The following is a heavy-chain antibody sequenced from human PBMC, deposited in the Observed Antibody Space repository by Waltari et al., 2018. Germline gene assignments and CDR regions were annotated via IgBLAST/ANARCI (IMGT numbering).Heavy chain of an antibody. V-gene: IGHV1-8*02. CDR3: ARGRIQLWLLFVY. J-gene: IGHJ4*02. CDR2: MNHNRGNT. CDR1: GYTFTSYD. D-gene: IGHD5-18*01. Sequence: VQLVQSGAEVKKPGASVKVSCKASGYTFTSYDINWVRQATGQGLEWMGWMNHNRGNTGYAQKFQGRVTMTRNTSISTAYMELSSLRSGDTAGYYCARGRIQLWLLFVYWGQGTLVTVSS.